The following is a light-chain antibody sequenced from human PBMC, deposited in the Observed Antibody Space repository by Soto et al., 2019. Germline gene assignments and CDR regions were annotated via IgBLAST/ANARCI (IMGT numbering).Light chain of an antibody. CDR3: SSFTSSSTVI. J-gene: IGLJ2*01. CDR2: DVS. CDR1: SSDVGGYNY. Sequence: QSVLTQPASVSGSPGQSITISCTGTSSDVGGYNYVSWYQQHPGKAPKVMIYDVSNRPSGVSNRFSASKSGNTASLTISGLQAEDEADYYCSSFTSSSTVIFGGGTQLTAL. V-gene: IGLV2-14*01.